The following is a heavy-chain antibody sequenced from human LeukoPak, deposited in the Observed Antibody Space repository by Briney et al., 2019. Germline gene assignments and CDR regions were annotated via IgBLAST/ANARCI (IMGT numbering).Heavy chain of an antibody. Sequence: GGSLRLSCAASGFTFSSYGMHWVRQAPGKGLEWVAFIRYDGSNKYYADSVKGRFTISRDNSKNTLYLQMNSLRAEDTAVYYCAKGGGWELWYFDYWGQGTLVTVSS. D-gene: IGHD1-26*01. J-gene: IGHJ4*02. CDR3: AKGGGWELWYFDY. V-gene: IGHV3-30*02. CDR1: GFTFSSYG. CDR2: IRYDGSNK.